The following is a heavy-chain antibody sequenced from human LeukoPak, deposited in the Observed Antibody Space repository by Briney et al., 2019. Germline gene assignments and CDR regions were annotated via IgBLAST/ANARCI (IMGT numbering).Heavy chain of an antibody. CDR1: GFTFSSYA. CDR2: ISYDGSNK. Sequence: GRSLRLSCAASGFTFSSYAMHWVRQAPGKGLEWVAVISYDGSNKYYADSVKGRFTISRDNSKNTLYLQMNSLRAEDTAVYYCARDALILGYCSSTSCPGWFDPWGQGSLVTVSS. D-gene: IGHD2-2*01. CDR3: ARDALILGYCSSTSCPGWFDP. V-gene: IGHV3-30-3*01. J-gene: IGHJ5*02.